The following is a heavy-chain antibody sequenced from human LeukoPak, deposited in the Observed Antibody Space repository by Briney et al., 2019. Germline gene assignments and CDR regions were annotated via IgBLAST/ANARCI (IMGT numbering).Heavy chain of an antibody. CDR2: ISYDGSNK. CDR3: ARDPTYYYGSGSYKNDAFDI. D-gene: IGHD3-10*01. V-gene: IGHV3-30-3*01. CDR1: GFTFSSYA. J-gene: IGHJ3*02. Sequence: GGSLRLSCAASGFTFSSYAMHWVRQAPGKGLEWVAVISYDGSNKYYADSVKGRFTISRDNSKNTLYLQMNSLRADDTAVYYCARDPTYYYGSGSYKNDAFDIWGQGTMVTVSS.